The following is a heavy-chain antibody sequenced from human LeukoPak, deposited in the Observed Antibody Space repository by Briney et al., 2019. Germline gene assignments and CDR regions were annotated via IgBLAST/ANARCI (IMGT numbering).Heavy chain of an antibody. CDR1: GFTFGRFG. CDR3: ARDYYYDSSGYWDYYFDY. J-gene: IGHJ4*02. Sequence: PGGSLRLSCAASGFTFGRFGMHWVRQAPGKGLEWVAVIWYDGSNKYYADSVKGRFTISRDNSKNTLYLEMNSLRAEDTAVYYCARDYYYDSSGYWDYYFDYWGQGTLVSVSP. CDR2: IWYDGSNK. D-gene: IGHD3-22*01. V-gene: IGHV3-33*01.